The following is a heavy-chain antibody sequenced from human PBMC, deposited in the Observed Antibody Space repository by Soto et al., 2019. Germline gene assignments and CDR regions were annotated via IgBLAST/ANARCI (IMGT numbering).Heavy chain of an antibody. CDR2: ISYDGSNK. CDR3: TYCSSTSCYEGNDYGMDV. J-gene: IGHJ6*02. CDR1: GFTFSSYA. Sequence: GGSLRLSCAASGFTFSSYAMHWVRQAPGKGLEWVAVISYDGSNKYYADSVKGRFTISRDNSKNTLYLQMNSLRAEDTAVYYCTYCSSTSCYEGNDYGMDVWGQGTTVTVSS. D-gene: IGHD2-2*01. V-gene: IGHV3-30-3*01.